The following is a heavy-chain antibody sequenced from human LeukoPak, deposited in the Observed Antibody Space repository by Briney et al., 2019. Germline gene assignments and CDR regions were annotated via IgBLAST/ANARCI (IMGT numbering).Heavy chain of an antibody. Sequence: GGSLRLSCAASGFTFSRYGLHWVRQAPGKGLEWVAFIRDDGSTRYYADSAKGRFTVSRDNSKNMLYLQMDSLRTEDTAVYYCAKVPHSWGLFDSWGQGTLVTVSS. V-gene: IGHV3-30*02. CDR1: GFTFSRYG. J-gene: IGHJ4*02. CDR3: AKVPHSWGLFDS. CDR2: IRDDGSTR. D-gene: IGHD3-16*01.